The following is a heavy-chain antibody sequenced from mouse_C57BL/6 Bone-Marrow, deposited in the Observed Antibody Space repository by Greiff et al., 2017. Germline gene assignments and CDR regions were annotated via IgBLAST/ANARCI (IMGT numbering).Heavy chain of an antibody. CDR2: FYPGSGSI. CDR3: ARHEASYYYGSSPYFDD. CDR1: GYTFTEYT. Sequence: QVQLQQSGAELVKPGASVKLSCKASGYTFTEYTIHWVKQRSGQGLEWIGWFYPGSGSIKYNEKFKDKATLTADKSSSTVYMELSRLTSEDSAVYFCARHEASYYYGSSPYFDDWGQGTTLTVSS. D-gene: IGHD1-1*01. J-gene: IGHJ2*01. V-gene: IGHV1-62-2*01.